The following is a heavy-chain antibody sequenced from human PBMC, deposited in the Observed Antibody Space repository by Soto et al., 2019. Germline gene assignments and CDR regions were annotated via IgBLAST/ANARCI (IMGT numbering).Heavy chain of an antibody. CDR3: AIPLPKQQLVRGAFDH. CDR1: GGTCRNYA. V-gene: IGHV1-69*01. CDR2: SIPVFGTA. J-gene: IGHJ4*02. Sequence: QVQLVQSGAEVKKPGSSVKLSCKTSGGTCRNYAINWVRQAPGQGLEWMGGSIPVFGTANYAQTFQGRFTITADESTSTAYMELSSLRSVDTAVYYCAIPLPKQQLVRGAFDHWGQDTLVTVAS. D-gene: IGHD3-10*01.